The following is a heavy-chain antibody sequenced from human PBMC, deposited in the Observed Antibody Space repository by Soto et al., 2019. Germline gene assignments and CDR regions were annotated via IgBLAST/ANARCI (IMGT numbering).Heavy chain of an antibody. CDR2: IYYSGST. CDR3: ARCPAAIYGNWFDP. V-gene: IGHV4-31*03. CDR1: GGSISSGGYY. Sequence: QVQLQESGPGLVKPSQTLSLTCTVSGGSISSGGYYWSWIRQHPGKGLEWIGYIYYSGSTYYNPSLKSRVTIAVDTSKNQFSLKLSSVTAADTAVYYCARCPAAIYGNWFDPWGQGTLVTVSS. D-gene: IGHD2-2*02. J-gene: IGHJ5*02.